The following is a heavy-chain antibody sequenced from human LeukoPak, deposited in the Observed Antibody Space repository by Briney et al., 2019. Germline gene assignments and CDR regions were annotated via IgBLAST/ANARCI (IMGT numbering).Heavy chain of an antibody. V-gene: IGHV1-69*13. Sequence: SVKLSCKASGGTFSSYAISWVRQAPGQGLEWMGGIIPIFGTANYAQKFQGRVTITADESTSTAYMELSSLRSEDTAVYYCARDSSITSSSWLYYYYYMDVWGKGTTVTISS. CDR3: ARDSSITSSSWLYYYYYMDV. CDR2: IIPIFGTA. J-gene: IGHJ6*03. CDR1: GGTFSSYA. D-gene: IGHD6-13*01.